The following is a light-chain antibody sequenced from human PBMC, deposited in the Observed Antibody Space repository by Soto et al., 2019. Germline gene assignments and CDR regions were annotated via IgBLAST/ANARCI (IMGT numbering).Light chain of an antibody. V-gene: IGKV1-39*01. CDR2: TAS. CDR1: QSISSH. CDR3: QQSYSTPIS. Sequence: DIRMTQSPSSGSASVVDRVAVTGRASQSISSHLNWYQQKPGKDPNILMYTASNLQSGVPSRFSGSGSGTDFTLTISSLQPEDFATSYCQQSYSTPISCGQGTRLEIK. J-gene: IGKJ5*01.